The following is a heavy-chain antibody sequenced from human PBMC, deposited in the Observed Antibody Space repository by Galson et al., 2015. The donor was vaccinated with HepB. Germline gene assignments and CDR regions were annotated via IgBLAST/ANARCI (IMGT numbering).Heavy chain of an antibody. V-gene: IGHV1-18*01. D-gene: IGHD2-15*01. CDR2: ISAYNGNT. CDR3: ARYCSGGSCPDDAFDI. Sequence: SVKVSCKASGGTFTSYGISWVRQAPGQGLEWMGWISAYNGNTNYAQKLQGRVTMTTDTSTSTAYMELSSLRSDDTAVYYCARYCSGGSCPDDAFDIWGQGTMVTVSS. J-gene: IGHJ3*02. CDR1: GGTFTSYG.